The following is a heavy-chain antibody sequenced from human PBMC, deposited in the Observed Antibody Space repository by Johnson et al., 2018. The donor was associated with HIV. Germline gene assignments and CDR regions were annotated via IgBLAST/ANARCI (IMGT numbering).Heavy chain of an antibody. V-gene: IGHV3-30-3*01. D-gene: IGHD1-26*01. CDR2: ISFDGYNK. J-gene: IGHJ3*02. Sequence: VQLVESGGGVVQPGRSLRLSCAASGFTFSSYSVHWVRQAPGKGLEWVAVISFDGYNKYYADSVKGRFTISRDSSENTLYLQMNSLRAEDTAVYYCARRLGVVGAIGKGAFDIWGQGTMVTVSS. CDR1: GFTFSSYS. CDR3: ARRLGVVGAIGKGAFDI.